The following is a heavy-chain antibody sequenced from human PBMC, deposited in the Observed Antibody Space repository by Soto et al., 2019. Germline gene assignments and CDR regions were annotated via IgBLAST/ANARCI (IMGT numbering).Heavy chain of an antibody. CDR1: GGTFSSYA. J-gene: IGHJ4*02. CDR2: IIPIFGTA. V-gene: IGHV1-69*01. CDR3: ARAMVRVVIPGSSGGFSY. Sequence: QVQLVQSGAEVKKPGSSVKVSCKASGGTFSSYAISWVRQAPGQGLEWMGGIIPIFGTANYAQKFQGRVTITADESTSTAYMELSSLRAEDTAVYYCARAMVRVVIPGSSGGFSYWCQGTLVTVSS. D-gene: IGHD3-10*01.